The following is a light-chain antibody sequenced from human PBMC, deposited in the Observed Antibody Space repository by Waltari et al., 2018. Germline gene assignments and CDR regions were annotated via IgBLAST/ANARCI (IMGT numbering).Light chain of an antibody. J-gene: IGLJ2*01. CDR3: SSRDSSGDVL. Sequence: SSELTQDPAVSVALGQTVRITCQGDSLRNFYVNWYQQKPGQAPVLVIYGSKNRPSGIPDRFSGSSSGNTASLTITGAQAEDEAAFYCSSRDSSGDVLFGGGTKLTIL. V-gene: IGLV3-19*01. CDR1: SLRNFY. CDR2: GSK.